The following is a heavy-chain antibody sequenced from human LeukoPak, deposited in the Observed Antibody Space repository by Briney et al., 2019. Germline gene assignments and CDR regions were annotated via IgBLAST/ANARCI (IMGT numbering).Heavy chain of an antibody. Sequence: QPGGSLRLSCAASGFTFSRYEMNWVRQAPGKGLEWVSYISRSGDTIYFADSVKGRFTISRDNAKNSLYLQMNSLRTEDTAVYYCARVRGGANYFDYWGQGTLVTVSS. CDR2: ISRSGDTI. CDR3: ARVRGGANYFDY. V-gene: IGHV3-48*03. J-gene: IGHJ4*02. CDR1: GFTFSRYE. D-gene: IGHD2-15*01.